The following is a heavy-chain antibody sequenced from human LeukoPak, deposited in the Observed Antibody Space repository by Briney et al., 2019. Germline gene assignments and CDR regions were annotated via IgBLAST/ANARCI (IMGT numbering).Heavy chain of an antibody. Sequence: GGSLRLSCAASGFTFSSYAMSWVRQAPGKGLEWVGRTRNKANSYTTEYAASVKGRFTISRDDSKNSLYLQMNSLKTEDTAVYYCARASTFYDFWSGHHDAFDIWGQGTMVTVSS. CDR1: GFTFSSYA. V-gene: IGHV3-72*01. D-gene: IGHD3-3*01. J-gene: IGHJ3*02. CDR3: ARASTFYDFWSGHHDAFDI. CDR2: TRNKANSYTT.